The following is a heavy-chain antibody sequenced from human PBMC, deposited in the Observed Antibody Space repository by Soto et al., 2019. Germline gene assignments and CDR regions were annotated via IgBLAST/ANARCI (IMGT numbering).Heavy chain of an antibody. Sequence: PSETLSLTCTVSVGSISSYYWSWIRQPPGKGLEWIGYIYYSGSTNYNPSLKSRVTISVDTSKNQFSLKLSSVTAADTAVYYCERGSGSSGYLDWVDTGGQGTLVTVSS. CDR2: IYYSGST. CDR3: ERGSGSSGYLDWVDT. D-gene: IGHD3-22*01. CDR1: VGSISSYY. V-gene: IGHV4-59*01. J-gene: IGHJ5*02.